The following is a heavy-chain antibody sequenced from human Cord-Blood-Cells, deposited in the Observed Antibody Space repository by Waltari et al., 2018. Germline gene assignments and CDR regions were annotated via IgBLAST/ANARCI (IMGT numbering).Heavy chain of an antibody. CDR2: INAGNGNT. D-gene: IGHD6-19*01. V-gene: IGHV1-3*01. J-gene: IGHJ6*02. CDR3: ARGGSGWYYYYGMDV. Sequence: QVQLVQSGAEVKKPGASVKVSCKASGYPFTSSAMHWVRQAPGQRLEWMGWINAGNGNTKYSQKFQGRVTITRDTSASTAYMELSSLRSEDTAVYYCARGGSGWYYYYGMDVWGQGTTVTVSS. CDR1: GYPFTSSA.